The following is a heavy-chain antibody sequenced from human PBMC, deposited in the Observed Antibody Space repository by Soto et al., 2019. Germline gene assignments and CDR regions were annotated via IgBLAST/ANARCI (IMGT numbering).Heavy chain of an antibody. CDR1: GFTFSSYG. Sequence: GGSLRLSCAASGFTFSSYGMHWVRQAPGKGLEWVAVISYDGSNKYYADSVKGRFTISRDNSKNTLYLQMNSLGAEDTAVYYCAKDIVGDLYYYYGMDVWGQGTTVTVSS. D-gene: IGHD1-26*01. CDR3: AKDIVGDLYYYYGMDV. V-gene: IGHV3-30*18. J-gene: IGHJ6*02. CDR2: ISYDGSNK.